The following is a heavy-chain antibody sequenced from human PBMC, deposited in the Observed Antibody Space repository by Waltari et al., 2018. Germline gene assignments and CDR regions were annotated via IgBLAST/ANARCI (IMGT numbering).Heavy chain of an antibody. CDR2: INHSGST. CDR1: GGSFSGYY. D-gene: IGHD2-15*01. J-gene: IGHJ4*02. V-gene: IGHV4-34*01. CDR3: ARGRGDIVVVVAATTRRGYFDY. Sequence: QVQLQQWGAGLLKPSETLSLTCAVYGGSFSGYYWSWIRQPPGKGREWIGEINHSGSTNYNPSLKSRVTISVDTSKNQFSLKLSSVTAADTAVYYCARGRGDIVVVVAATTRRGYFDYWGQGTLVTVSS.